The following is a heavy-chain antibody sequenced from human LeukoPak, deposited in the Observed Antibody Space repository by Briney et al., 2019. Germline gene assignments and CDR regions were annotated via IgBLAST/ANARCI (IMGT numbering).Heavy chain of an antibody. Sequence: GGSLRVSCAASGFTFSRYAMSWVRQAPGKGLEWVSGISDSGSTTYHADSVKGRFTISRDNSKNTLYLQMNSLRAEDTAVYYCAKDGPQTGYSTGWFDYWGQGTLVTVSS. J-gene: IGHJ4*02. D-gene: IGHD6-19*01. CDR1: GFTFSRYA. V-gene: IGHV3-23*01. CDR2: ISDSGSTT. CDR3: AKDGPQTGYSTGWFDY.